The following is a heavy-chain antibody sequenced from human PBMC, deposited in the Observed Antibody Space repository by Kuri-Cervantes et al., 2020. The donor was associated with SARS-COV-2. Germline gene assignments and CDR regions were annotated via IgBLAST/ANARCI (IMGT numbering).Heavy chain of an antibody. CDR3: ARGPYCGGDCYFTDY. D-gene: IGHD2-21*01. Sequence: ASVKVSCKASGYTFTSYDINWVRQATGQGLEWMGWMNPNSGNTGYAQKFQGRVTITRNTSISTAYMELSSLRSEDTAVYYCARGPYCGGDCYFTDYWDQGTLVTVSS. CDR2: MNPNSGNT. CDR1: GYTFTSYD. J-gene: IGHJ4*02. V-gene: IGHV1-8*03.